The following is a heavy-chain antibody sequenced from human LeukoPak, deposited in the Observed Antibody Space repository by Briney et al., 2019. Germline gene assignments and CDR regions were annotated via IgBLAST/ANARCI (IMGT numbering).Heavy chain of an antibody. CDR3: ARGPYSSGWYLNWFDP. CDR2: INHSGST. D-gene: IGHD6-19*01. V-gene: IGHV4-34*01. CDR1: GGSFSGYY. Sequence: PSETLPLTCAVYGGSFSGYYWSWIRQPPGKGLEWIGEINHSGSTNYNPSLKSRVTISVDTSKNQFSLKLSSVTAADTAVYYCARGPYSSGWYLNWFDPRGQGTLVTVSS. J-gene: IGHJ5*02.